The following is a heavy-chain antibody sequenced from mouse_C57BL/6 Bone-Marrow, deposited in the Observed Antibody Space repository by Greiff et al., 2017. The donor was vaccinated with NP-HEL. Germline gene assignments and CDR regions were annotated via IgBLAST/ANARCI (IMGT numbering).Heavy chain of an antibody. Sequence: VQRVESGAELVKPGASVKLSCKASGYTFTEYTIHWVKQRSGQGLEWIGWFYPGSGSIKYNEKFKDKATLTADKSSSTVYMEISRLTSEDSAVYFCARHEGYSNTGYFDVWGTGTTVTVSS. CDR2: FYPGSGSI. D-gene: IGHD2-5*01. CDR1: GYTFTEYT. V-gene: IGHV1-62-2*01. CDR3: ARHEGYSNTGYFDV. J-gene: IGHJ1*03.